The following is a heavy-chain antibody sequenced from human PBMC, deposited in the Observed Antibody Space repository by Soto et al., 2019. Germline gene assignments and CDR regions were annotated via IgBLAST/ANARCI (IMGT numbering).Heavy chain of an antibody. CDR3: ARDGWVY. CDR1: GFTFSSYG. J-gene: IGHJ4*02. D-gene: IGHD6-19*01. CDR2: IKKDGSEK. V-gene: IGHV3-7*05. Sequence: GGSLRLSCAASGFTFSSYGMSWVRQAPGKGLEWVANIKKDGSEKYYVDSVKGRFTISRDNAKNSLYLQMNSLRAEDTAVYYCARDGWVYWGQGTLVTVSS.